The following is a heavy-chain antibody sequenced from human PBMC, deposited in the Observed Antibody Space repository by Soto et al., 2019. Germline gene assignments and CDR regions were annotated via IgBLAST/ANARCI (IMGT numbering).Heavy chain of an antibody. CDR2: IKSKTDGGTT. D-gene: IGHD2-15*01. CDR1: GFTFSNAW. J-gene: IGHJ3*02. CDR3: TTIQRTRYCSSGSCYFVFGLADAFDI. V-gene: IGHV3-15*01. Sequence: GGSLRLSCAASGFTFSNAWMSWVRQAPGKGLEWVGRIKSKTDGGTTDYAAPVKGRFTISRDDSKNTLYLQMNSLKTEDTAVYYCTTIQRTRYCSSGSCYFVFGLADAFDIWGQGTMVTVSS.